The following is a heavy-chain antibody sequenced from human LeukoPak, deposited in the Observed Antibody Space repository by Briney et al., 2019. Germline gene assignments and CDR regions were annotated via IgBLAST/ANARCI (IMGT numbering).Heavy chain of an antibody. V-gene: IGHV3-23*01. D-gene: IGHD1-26*01. CDR1: GFTFSSYA. CDR2: ISGSGGST. CDR3: AKPRYSGSYYFDY. J-gene: IGHJ4*02. Sequence: GGSLRLSCAASGFTFSSYAMSWVRQAPGKGLEWVSAISGSGGSTYYADSVKGRFTISRDNSKNTLYLQMNSLRAGDTAVYYCAKPRYSGSYYFDYWGQGTLVTVSS.